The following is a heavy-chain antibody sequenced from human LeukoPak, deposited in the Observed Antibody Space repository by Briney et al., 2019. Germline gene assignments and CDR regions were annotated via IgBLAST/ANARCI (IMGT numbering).Heavy chain of an antibody. J-gene: IGHJ6*03. V-gene: IGHV3-23*01. CDR2: ISVSGGST. Sequence: GGSLRLSCAASGFTFSSYAMSWVRQAPGKGQEWVSIISVSGGSTYYADSVKGRFTISRDNSKNTLYLQMNSLRAEDTAVYYCARVYSSPGFYSRDYYYMDVWAKGPRSPSP. CDR1: GFTFSSYA. CDR3: ARVYSSPGFYSRDYYYMDV. D-gene: IGHD3-9*01.